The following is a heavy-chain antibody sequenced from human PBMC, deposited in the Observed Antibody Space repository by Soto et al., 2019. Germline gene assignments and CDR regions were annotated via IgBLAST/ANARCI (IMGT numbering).Heavy chain of an antibody. CDR1: GGSISGHY. V-gene: IGHV4-59*11. J-gene: IGHJ6*02. CDR2: IYYIGST. D-gene: IGHD3-16*01. CDR3: ARRGNYYYYGMDV. Sequence: PSETLSLTCTVSGGSISGHYWSWIRQPPGKGLEWIGYIYYIGSTNYNPSLRSRVTISLDTSKNQVSLKLNSVTAADTAVYYCARRGNYYYYGMDVWGQGTTVTVSS.